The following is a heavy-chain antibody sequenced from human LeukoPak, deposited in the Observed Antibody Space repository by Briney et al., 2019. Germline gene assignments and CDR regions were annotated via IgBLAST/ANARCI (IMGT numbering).Heavy chain of an antibody. CDR3: GLSGNYYYYYMDV. Sequence: SVKVSCKASGGTFLTFAISWVRQAPGQGLEWMGGIIPIFGIPDSAQKFQGRLTITADESTTTAYMELSSLRSDDTAIYYCGLSGNYYYYYMDVRGKGTTVTISS. CDR2: IIPIFGIP. D-gene: IGHD6-25*01. J-gene: IGHJ6*03. CDR1: GGTFLTFA. V-gene: IGHV1-69*13.